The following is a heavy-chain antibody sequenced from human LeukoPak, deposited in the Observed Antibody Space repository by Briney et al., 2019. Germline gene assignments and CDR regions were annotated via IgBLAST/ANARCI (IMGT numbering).Heavy chain of an antibody. D-gene: IGHD1-26*01. CDR2: ISYDGSNK. Sequence: GGSLRLSCAASGFTFSSYGMHWVRQAPGKGLEWVALISYDGSNKNYADSVKGRFTISRDNSKNTLSLQMNSLRAEDTAVYYCVTRGIVGATTDYWGQGTLVTVSS. J-gene: IGHJ4*02. CDR1: GFTFSSYG. V-gene: IGHV3-30*03. CDR3: VTRGIVGATTDY.